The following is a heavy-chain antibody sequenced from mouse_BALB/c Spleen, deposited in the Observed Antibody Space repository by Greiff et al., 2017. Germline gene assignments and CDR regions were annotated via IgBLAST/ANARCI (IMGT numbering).Heavy chain of an antibody. CDR3: ARDRRGYYAMDY. CDR2: ISDGGSYT. J-gene: IGHJ4*01. Sequence: EVKLQQSGGGLVKPGGSLKLSCAASGFTFSDYYMYWVRQTPEKRLEWVATISDGGSYTYYPDSVKGRFTISRENAKNNLYLQMSSLKSEDTAMYYCARDRRGYYAMDYWGRGASVTVAS. CDR1: GFTFSDYY. V-gene: IGHV5-4*02.